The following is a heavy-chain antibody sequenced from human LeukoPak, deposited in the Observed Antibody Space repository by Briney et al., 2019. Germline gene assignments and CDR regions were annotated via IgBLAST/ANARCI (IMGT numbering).Heavy chain of an antibody. D-gene: IGHD3-22*01. CDR2: ISWNSGGI. CDR3: ARDEHDSSGYYYFDY. V-gene: IGHV3-9*01. CDR1: GFTFDDYA. J-gene: IGHJ4*02. Sequence: GGSLRLSCAASGFTFDDYAMHWVRQAPGKGLEWVSGISWNSGGIGYADSVKGRFTISRDNAKNSLYLQMNSLRAEDTALYYCARDEHDSSGYYYFDYWGQGTLVTVSS.